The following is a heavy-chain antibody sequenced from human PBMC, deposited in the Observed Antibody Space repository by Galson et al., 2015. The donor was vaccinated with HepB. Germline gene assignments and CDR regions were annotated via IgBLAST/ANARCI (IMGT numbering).Heavy chain of an antibody. J-gene: IGHJ6*02. D-gene: IGHD3-16*01. V-gene: IGHV5-51*01. CDR2: IYPGDSDT. CDR1: GYRFSNFW. CDR3: ARGVGGQRGGMDV. Sequence: QSGAEVKKPGESLKISCKGSGYRFSNFWIGWVRQMPGKGLEWMGIIYPGDSDTRYSPSFQGQVSISADKSISTAFLQWSSLKGSDTAVYYCARGVGGQRGGMDVWGQGTTVIVSS.